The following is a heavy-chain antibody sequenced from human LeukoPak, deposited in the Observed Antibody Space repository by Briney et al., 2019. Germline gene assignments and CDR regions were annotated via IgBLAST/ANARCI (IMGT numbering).Heavy chain of an antibody. CDR3: ARDPGRSYYDFWSGSAWGVGYYFDY. CDR2: ISAYNGNT. D-gene: IGHD3-3*01. Sequence: GASVKVSCKASGYTFTSYGISWVRQAPGQGLEWMGWISAYNGNTNYAQKLQGRVTMTTDTSTSTAYMELRSLRSDDTAVYYCARDPGRSYYDFWSGSAWGVGYYFDYWGQGTLVTVSS. J-gene: IGHJ4*02. CDR1: GYTFTSYG. V-gene: IGHV1-18*01.